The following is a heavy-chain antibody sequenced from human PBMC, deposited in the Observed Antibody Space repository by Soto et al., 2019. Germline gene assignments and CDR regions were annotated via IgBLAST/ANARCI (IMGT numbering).Heavy chain of an antibody. CDR2: INYSGST. D-gene: IGHD6-6*01. J-gene: IGHJ4*02. V-gene: IGHV4-39*01. CDR3: ASPLTSRSSGRYFDY. CDR1: GGSISSSSYY. Sequence: QLQLQESGPGLVKPSETLSLTCTVSGGSISSSSYYWGWIRQPPGKGLEWIGSINYSGSTYYNPSLKSRVTISVDTSKNPFSLKLSSVTAADTAVYYCASPLTSRSSGRYFDYWGKGTLVTVSS.